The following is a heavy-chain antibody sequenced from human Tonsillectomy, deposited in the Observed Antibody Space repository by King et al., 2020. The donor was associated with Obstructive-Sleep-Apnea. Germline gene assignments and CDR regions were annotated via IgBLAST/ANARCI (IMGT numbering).Heavy chain of an antibody. J-gene: IGHJ4*02. CDR1: DGSISSYY. CDR3: ASGPRVGDPYHLDS. Sequence: QLQESGPGLVKPSETLSLTCTVSDGSISSYYWSWIRQPPGKGLEWVGYVYYSGSINYNPSLKNRVTISVDTSKNQFSLKLSSVTAADTAVYYCASGPRVGDPYHLDSWGQGTLVTVSS. D-gene: IGHD1-26*01. CDR2: VYYSGSI. V-gene: IGHV4-59*01.